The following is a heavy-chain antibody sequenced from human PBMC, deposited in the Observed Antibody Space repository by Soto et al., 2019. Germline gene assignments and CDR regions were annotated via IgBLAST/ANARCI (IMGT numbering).Heavy chain of an antibody. D-gene: IGHD3-9*01. CDR1: GFSLSTSGVG. J-gene: IGHJ4*02. Sequence: QITLKESGPTLVKPTQTLTLTCTFSGFSLSTSGVGVGWIRQPPGKTLAWLALIHWDDDERYSPSLKSRLSVTKYISKTQVVLTMANMDPVDTATYFCAYRPFYDIFTWRHFDHWGQGILVTVSS. CDR3: AYRPFYDIFTWRHFDH. V-gene: IGHV2-5*02. CDR2: IHWDDDE.